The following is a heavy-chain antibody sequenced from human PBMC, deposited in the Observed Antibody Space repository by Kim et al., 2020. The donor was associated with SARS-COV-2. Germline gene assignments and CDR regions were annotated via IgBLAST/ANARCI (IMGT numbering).Heavy chain of an antibody. J-gene: IGHJ1*01. CDR3: ARQHLVGTEYVQH. Sequence: ASVTVSCKDSGYSFTSYCISWVRQAPGQGLEGMGWISAYNGNTNYAQKFQGRGTMTTDTSTTTAYMELRSLRSDDTAVYYCARQHLVGTEYVQHWGQGTLVTVSS. D-gene: IGHD6-13*01. V-gene: IGHV1-18*01. CDR1: GYSFTSYC. CDR2: ISAYNGNT.